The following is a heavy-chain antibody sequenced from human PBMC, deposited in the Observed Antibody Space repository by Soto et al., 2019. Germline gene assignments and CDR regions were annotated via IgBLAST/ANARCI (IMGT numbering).Heavy chain of an antibody. J-gene: IGHJ4*02. CDR3: AKAGGAAGTVDYFDY. D-gene: IGHD6-13*01. Sequence: EVQLVESGGGLVKPGGSLRLSCAASGFTFNNYAINWVRQSPGKGLEWVSVISGSAGSTYYADSVKGRFTITRDNSKNTLYLQMNSLRAEDTAVYYCAKAGGAAGTVDYFDYWGQGTLVTVSS. V-gene: IGHV3-23*04. CDR1: GFTFNNYA. CDR2: ISGSAGST.